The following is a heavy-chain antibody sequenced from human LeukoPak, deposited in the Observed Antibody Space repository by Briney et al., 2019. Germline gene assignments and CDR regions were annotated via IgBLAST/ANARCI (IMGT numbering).Heavy chain of an antibody. CDR2: IYYSGST. J-gene: IGHJ3*02. Sequence: PSETLSLTCTVSGGSISSSSYYWGWICQPPGKGLEWIGSIYYSGSTYYNPSLKSRVTISVDTSKNQFSLKLSSVTAADTAVYYCSVYSSGYYYAFDAFDIWGQGTMVTVSS. CDR3: SVYSSGYYYAFDAFDI. D-gene: IGHD3-22*01. CDR1: GGSISSSSYY. V-gene: IGHV4-39*07.